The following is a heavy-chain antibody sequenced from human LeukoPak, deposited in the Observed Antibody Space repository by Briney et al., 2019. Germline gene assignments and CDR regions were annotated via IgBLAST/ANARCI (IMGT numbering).Heavy chain of an antibody. CDR3: AKHSVSSWYGGGWFDP. CDR1: GFTFDDYA. CDR2: ISWNSGSI. Sequence: GGSLRLSCAASGFTFDDYAMHWVRQAPGKGLEWVSGISWNSGSIGYADSVKGRFTISRDNAKNSLFLQMNSLRAEDTALYYCAKHSVSSWYGGGWFDPWGQGTLVTVSS. D-gene: IGHD6-13*01. V-gene: IGHV3-9*01. J-gene: IGHJ5*02.